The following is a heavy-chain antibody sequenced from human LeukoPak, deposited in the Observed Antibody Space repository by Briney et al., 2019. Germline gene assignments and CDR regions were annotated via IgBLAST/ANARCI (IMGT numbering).Heavy chain of an antibody. V-gene: IGHV1-69*13. CDR1: GGTFSSYA. Sequence: GASVKVSCKASGGTFSSYAISWVRQAPGQGLEWMGGIIPIFGTANYAQKFQGRVTITADESTSTAYMELSSLRSEDTAVYYCAREMPHEGSSCRWFDPWGQGTLVTVSS. CDR3: AREMPHEGSSCRWFDP. D-gene: IGHD6-13*01. J-gene: IGHJ5*02. CDR2: IIPIFGTA.